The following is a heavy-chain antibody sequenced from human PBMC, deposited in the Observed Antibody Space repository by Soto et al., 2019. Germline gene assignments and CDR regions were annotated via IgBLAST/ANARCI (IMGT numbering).Heavy chain of an antibody. CDR3: ATRSPAFDY. CDR2: ITTDKGKT. J-gene: IGHJ4*02. Sequence: ASVRVSCKTSGYTFTSFGISWVRQAPGQGLEWMGWITTDKGKTNYAQKFQGRVTMTTDTSTSTAYMELRSLRSDDTAVYYCATRSPAFDYWGQGALVTVSS. CDR1: GYTFTSFG. V-gene: IGHV1-18*01.